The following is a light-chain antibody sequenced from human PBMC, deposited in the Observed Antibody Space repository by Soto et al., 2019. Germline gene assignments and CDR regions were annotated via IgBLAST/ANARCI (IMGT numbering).Light chain of an antibody. J-gene: IGKJ5*01. Sequence: DIQMTQSPSSLSASIGDRVTITCRASHDITNFLAWYWQKPGEHPKLLISGATALQSGVPRRFSGSGSGTDFTLTIGSLQPEDVATYYCQQFLSAPLTFGQGTRL. V-gene: IGKV1-27*01. CDR3: QQFLSAPLT. CDR2: GAT. CDR1: HDITNF.